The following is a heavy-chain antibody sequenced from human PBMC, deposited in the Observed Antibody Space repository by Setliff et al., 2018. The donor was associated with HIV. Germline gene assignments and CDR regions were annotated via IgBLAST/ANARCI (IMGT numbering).Heavy chain of an antibody. D-gene: IGHD7-27*01. V-gene: IGHV1-24*01. J-gene: IGHJ3*02. CDR2: FGPEHGKT. CDR3: ATGTWGYDAFDI. CDR1: GYTLNEVS. Sequence: VASVKVSCKVSGYTLNEVSIHWVRQAPGKRPEWMGGFGPEHGKTIYAQKLQGRVTMTEDTSTDIASMELSSLRSEDTAVYYCATGTWGYDAFDIWGQGTLVTVSS.